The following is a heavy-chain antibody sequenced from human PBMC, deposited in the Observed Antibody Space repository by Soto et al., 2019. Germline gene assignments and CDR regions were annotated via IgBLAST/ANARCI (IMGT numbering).Heavy chain of an antibody. CDR2: ISHGGST. V-gene: IGHV4-34*01. CDR1: GGSFPGYY. D-gene: IGHD6-6*01. Sequence: SETLSLTCTVQGGSFPGYYWTWIRQPPGKGLEWIGEISHGGSTNYNPSLKSRVTISVDTSKNQFSLKLSSVTAADAAVYYCASVYSSSSSHLGDYWGQGTLVTVSS. J-gene: IGHJ4*02. CDR3: ASVYSSSSSHLGDY.